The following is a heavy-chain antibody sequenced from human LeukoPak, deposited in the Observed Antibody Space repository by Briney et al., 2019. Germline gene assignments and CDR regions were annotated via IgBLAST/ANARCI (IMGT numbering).Heavy chain of an antibody. Sequence: GGSLRLSCAASGFTFSSYSMNWVRQAPGKGLEWVSSISSSSSYIYYADSVKGRFTISRDNAKNSLYLQMNSLRAEDTAVYYCAREHMVRGVIGVNWFDPWGRGTLVTVSS. CDR1: GFTFSSYS. J-gene: IGHJ5*02. V-gene: IGHV3-21*01. CDR3: AREHMVRGVIGVNWFDP. CDR2: ISSSSSYI. D-gene: IGHD3-10*01.